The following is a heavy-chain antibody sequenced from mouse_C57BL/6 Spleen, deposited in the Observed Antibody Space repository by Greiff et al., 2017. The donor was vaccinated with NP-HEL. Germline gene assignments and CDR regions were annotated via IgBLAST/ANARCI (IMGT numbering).Heavy chain of an antibody. D-gene: IGHD6-2*01. CDR3: TSSLSDYWYFDV. V-gene: IGHV1-15*01. CDR2: IDPETGGT. Sequence: QVQLQQSGAELVRPGASVTLSCKASGYTFTDYEMHWVKQTPVHGLEWIGAIDPETGGTAYNQKFKGKAILTADKSSSTAYMELRSLTSEDSAVYYCTSSLSDYWYFDVWGTGTTVTVSS. J-gene: IGHJ1*03. CDR1: GYTFTDYE.